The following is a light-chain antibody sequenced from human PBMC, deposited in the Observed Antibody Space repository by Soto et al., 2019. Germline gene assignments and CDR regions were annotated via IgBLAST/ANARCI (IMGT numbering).Light chain of an antibody. V-gene: IGLV2-23*03. CDR1: SSDVGGYNL. CDR2: EGS. CDR3: CSYAGSRTFVV. J-gene: IGLJ2*01. Sequence: QSALTQPASLYGSPGQSITIACTGTSSDVGGYNLVSWYQQHPGKDPKLMIYEGSKRPSGVSNRFSGSKSGNTASLTISGLQAEDEADYYCCSYAGSRTFVVFGGGSKVTVL.